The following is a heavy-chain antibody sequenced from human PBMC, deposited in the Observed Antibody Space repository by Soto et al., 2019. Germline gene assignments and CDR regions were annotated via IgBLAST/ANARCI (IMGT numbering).Heavy chain of an antibody. CDR2: INSDGSST. CDR3: AREEQLWHTDY. Sequence: EVQLVESGGGLVQPGGSLRLSCAASGFTFSSYWMHWVRQAPGKGLVWVSRINSDGSSTSYADPVTGRFTSSRDNAKNTLYLQRNSLRAEDTAVYYCAREEQLWHTDYWGQGTLVTVSS. J-gene: IGHJ4*02. D-gene: IGHD5-18*01. CDR1: GFTFSSYW. V-gene: IGHV3-74*01.